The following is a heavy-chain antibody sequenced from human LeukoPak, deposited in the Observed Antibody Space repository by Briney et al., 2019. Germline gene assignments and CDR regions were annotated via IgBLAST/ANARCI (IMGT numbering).Heavy chain of an antibody. D-gene: IGHD2-15*01. J-gene: IGHJ6*03. CDR3: ARIRMGYCSGGSCSLYYYYYYMDV. CDR1: GDSVSSNSAA. Sequence: SQTLSLTCAISGDSVSSNSAAWNWIRQSPSRGLEWLGRTYYRSKWYNDYAVSVKSRITINPDTSKNQFSLQLNSVTPEDTAVYYCARIRMGYCSGGSCSLYYYYYYMDVWGKGTTVTISS. CDR2: TYYRSKWYN. V-gene: IGHV6-1*01.